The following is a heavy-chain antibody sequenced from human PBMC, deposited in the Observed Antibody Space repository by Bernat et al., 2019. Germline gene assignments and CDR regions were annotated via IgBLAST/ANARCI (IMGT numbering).Heavy chain of an antibody. CDR2: IYYSGST. CDR1: GGSISSSSYY. J-gene: IGHJ4*02. D-gene: IGHD4-23*01. V-gene: IGHV4-39*01. CDR3: ARSVGTTVVTVIDY. Sequence: QLQLQESGPGLVKPSETLSLTCTVSGGSISSSSYYWGWIRQPPGKGLEWIGSIYYSGSTYYNPSPKSRVTISVNTSKNQFSLKLSSVTAADTAVYYCARSVGTTVVTVIDYWGQGTLVTVSS.